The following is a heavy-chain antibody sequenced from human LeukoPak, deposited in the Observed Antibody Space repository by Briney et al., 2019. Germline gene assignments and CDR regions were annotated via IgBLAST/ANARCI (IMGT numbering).Heavy chain of an antibody. D-gene: IGHD1/OR15-1a*01. CDR3: ARTWRNNHYYYYGMDV. J-gene: IGHJ6*02. V-gene: IGHV6-1*01. CDR1: GDSASSKSAA. CDR2: TYYRSKWSS. Sequence: SQTLSLTCAISGDSASSKSAAWNWIRQSPSRGLEWLGRTYYRSKWSSGYAESVKSRITINPDTSKNQFSLQLNSVTPEDTAVYYCARTWRNNHYYYYGMDVWGQGTTVTVSS.